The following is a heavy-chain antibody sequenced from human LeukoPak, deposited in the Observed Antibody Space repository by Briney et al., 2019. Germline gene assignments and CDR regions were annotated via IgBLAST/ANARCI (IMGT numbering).Heavy chain of an antibody. V-gene: IGHV4-34*01. CDR3: ARTVHYSSGWSPTYYFDY. CDR1: GGSFSGYY. CDR2: INHSGST. D-gene: IGHD6-19*01. J-gene: IGHJ4*02. Sequence: PSETLSLTCAVYGGSFSGYYWSWIRQPPGKGLEWIGEINHSGSTNYNPSLKSRVTISVDTSKTQFSLKLSSVTAADTAVYYCARTVHYSSGWSPTYYFDYWGQGTLVTVSS.